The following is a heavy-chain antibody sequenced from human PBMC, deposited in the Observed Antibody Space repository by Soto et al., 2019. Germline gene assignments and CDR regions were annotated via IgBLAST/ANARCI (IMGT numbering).Heavy chain of an antibody. D-gene: IGHD2-2*01. CDR1: GGTFSSYT. J-gene: IGHJ5*02. CDR2: IIPILGIA. Sequence: ASVKVSCKASGGTFSSYTISWVRQAPGQGLEWMGRIIPILGIANYAQKFQGRVTITADKSTSTAYMELSSLRSEDTAVYYCARERYCSSTSCSIWFDPWGQGTLVTVSS. CDR3: ARERYCSSTSCSIWFDP. V-gene: IGHV1-69*04.